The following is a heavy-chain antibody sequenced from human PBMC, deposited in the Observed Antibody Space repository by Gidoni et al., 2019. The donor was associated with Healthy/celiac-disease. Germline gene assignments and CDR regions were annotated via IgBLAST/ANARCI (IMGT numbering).Heavy chain of an antibody. CDR2: ISSSGSNI. CDR3: ARDSRGGWVY. Sequence: QLQLVESGGGLVKPAGSLTPSCAASRFTFSDYYMSWIRQAPGKGLEWVSYISSSGSNIYYADAVKGRFTISRENDKNSLYLQMNSQRAEDTAVYYCARDSRGGWVYWGQGTLVTVSS. D-gene: IGHD2-15*01. V-gene: IGHV3-11*01. CDR1: RFTFSDYY. J-gene: IGHJ4*02.